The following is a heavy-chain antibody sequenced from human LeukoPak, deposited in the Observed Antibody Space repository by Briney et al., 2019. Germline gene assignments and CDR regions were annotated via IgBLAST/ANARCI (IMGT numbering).Heavy chain of an antibody. CDR2: VSGDRRRT. J-gene: IGHJ4*02. CDR3: VRGTFDWKGVDF. Sequence: GGSLRLSCEVSGFTSSRYWMHWVRQAPGKGLECVAKVSGDRRRTDYAESANGRFAGSRDDARNSLHLDMSSLRADDTAMYYCVRGTFDWKGVDFWGQGSLVTVSS. CDR1: GFTSSRYW. V-gene: IGHV3-7*01. D-gene: IGHD1-1*01.